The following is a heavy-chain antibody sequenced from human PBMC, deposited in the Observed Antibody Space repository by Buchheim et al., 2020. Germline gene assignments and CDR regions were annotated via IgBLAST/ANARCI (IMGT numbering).Heavy chain of an antibody. Sequence: QVQLQESGPGLVKPSETLSLTCTVSGGSISSYYWSWIRQPPGKGLEWIGYISYSGSTNYSPSLKSRVTISVDTSKNQFSLKLSSVTAADTAVYYCARGHSSSYYYFDYWGQGTL. D-gene: IGHD6-13*01. J-gene: IGHJ4*02. CDR1: GGSISSYY. CDR2: ISYSGST. CDR3: ARGHSSSYYYFDY. V-gene: IGHV4-59*01.